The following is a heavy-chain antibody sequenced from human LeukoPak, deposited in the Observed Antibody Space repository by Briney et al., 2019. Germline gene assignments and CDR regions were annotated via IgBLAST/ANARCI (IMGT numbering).Heavy chain of an antibody. CDR3: ARGSSGIYGSGSPKFDY. J-gene: IGHJ4*02. V-gene: IGHV3-30*04. CDR2: ISYDGSNK. Sequence: GGSLRPSCAASGFTFSSYAMHWVRQAPGKGLEWVAVISYDGSNKYYADSVKGRFTISRDNSKNTLYLQMNSLRAEDTAVYYCARGSSGIYGSGSPKFDYWGQGTLVTVSS. CDR1: GFTFSSYA. D-gene: IGHD3-10*01.